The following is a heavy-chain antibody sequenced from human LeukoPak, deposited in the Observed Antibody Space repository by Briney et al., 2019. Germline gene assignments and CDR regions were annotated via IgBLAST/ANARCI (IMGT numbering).Heavy chain of an antibody. J-gene: IGHJ5*02. V-gene: IGHV4-34*01. D-gene: IGHD3-3*01. CDR2: INQSGST. Sequence: PSETLSLTCAVYGGSFSGYYWSWIRQPPGKGLEWIGEINQSGSTNYNPSLKSRVTISVDTSKNQFSLKLSSVTAADTAVYYCARGHLGDYDFWSGPRTNWFDPWGQGTLVTVSS. CDR3: ARGHLGDYDFWSGPRTNWFDP. CDR1: GGSFSGYY.